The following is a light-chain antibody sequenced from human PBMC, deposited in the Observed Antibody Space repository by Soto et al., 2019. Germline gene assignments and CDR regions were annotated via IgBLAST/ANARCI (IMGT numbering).Light chain of an antibody. CDR3: QQYNSWPRT. J-gene: IGKJ1*01. Sequence: EIVMTQSPATLSVSPGERITISCRASQNVGSNLAWYQQTPGQAPSLLIYTTSSRAAGVPARFSGSGSGTEFTLTIDSLQSEDFVLYYCQQYNSWPRTFGQGTKV. V-gene: IGKV3-15*01. CDR2: TTS. CDR1: QNVGSN.